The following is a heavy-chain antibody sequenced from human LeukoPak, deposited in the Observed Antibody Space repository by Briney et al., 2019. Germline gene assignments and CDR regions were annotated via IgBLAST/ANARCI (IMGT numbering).Heavy chain of an antibody. Sequence: SVKVSCKASGGTFSSYAISWVRQTPGQGLEWMGGIIPIFGTANYAQKFQGRVTITADESTSTAYMELSSLRSEDTAVYYCAREGGTNCSSTSCYALNWFDPWGQGTLVTVSS. D-gene: IGHD2-2*01. CDR1: GGTFSSYA. CDR2: IIPIFGTA. V-gene: IGHV1-69*13. CDR3: AREGGTNCSSTSCYALNWFDP. J-gene: IGHJ5*02.